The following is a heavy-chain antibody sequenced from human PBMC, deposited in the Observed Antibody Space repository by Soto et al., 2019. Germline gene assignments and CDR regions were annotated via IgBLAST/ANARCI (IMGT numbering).Heavy chain of an antibody. CDR2: ISSNGGST. J-gene: IGHJ4*02. V-gene: IGHV3-64D*08. D-gene: IGHD3-22*01. CDR3: VTHYYYDSSGYYPLFLSFDY. CDR1: GFTFSSYA. Sequence: GGSLRLSCSASGFTFSSYAMHWVRQAPGKGLEYVSAISSNGGSTYYADSVKGRFTISRDNSKNTLYLQMSSLRAEDTAVYYCVTHYYYDSSGYYPLFLSFDYWGQGTLVTVSS.